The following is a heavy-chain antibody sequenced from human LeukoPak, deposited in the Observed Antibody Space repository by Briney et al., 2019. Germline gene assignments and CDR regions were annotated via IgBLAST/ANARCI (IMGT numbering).Heavy chain of an antibody. CDR3: ARAVYYGSGSYADY. CDR2: INPNSGGT. Sequence: GASVKVSCKASGYTFTGYYMHWVRQAPGQGLEWMGRINPNSGGTNYAQKFQGRVTMTRDTSISTAYMELSRLRSDDTAVYYCARAVYYGSGSYADYWGQGTLVTVSS. J-gene: IGHJ4*02. CDR1: GYTFTGYY. V-gene: IGHV1-2*06. D-gene: IGHD3-10*01.